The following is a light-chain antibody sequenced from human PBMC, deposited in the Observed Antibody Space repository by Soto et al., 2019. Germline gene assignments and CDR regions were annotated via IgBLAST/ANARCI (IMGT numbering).Light chain of an antibody. Sequence: DIQMTQSPSSLSASVGDRVTITCRASQGISSLLGWYQQKPGKAPKRLIYAASSLQGGVPSRFSGSGSGTEFTLTISSLQPEDFATYYCLQHSNYPYSFGQGTKLEI. V-gene: IGKV1-17*01. CDR2: AAS. CDR3: LQHSNYPYS. CDR1: QGISSL. J-gene: IGKJ2*01.